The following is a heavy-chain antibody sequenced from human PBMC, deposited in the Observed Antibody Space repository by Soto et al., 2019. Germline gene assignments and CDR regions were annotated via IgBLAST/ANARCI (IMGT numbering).Heavy chain of an antibody. Sequence: SVKVSCTASGDTFTGYYMHWVRQAPGQGLEWMGWINPNSGGTNYAQKFQGRVTMTRDTSISSAGMELSILRSNNTAVYYCFTSGSHDSFDYWGQGTLVTVSS. D-gene: IGHD1-26*01. J-gene: IGHJ4*02. CDR2: INPNSGGT. CDR3: FTSGSHDSFDY. CDR1: GDTFTGYY. V-gene: IGHV1-2*02.